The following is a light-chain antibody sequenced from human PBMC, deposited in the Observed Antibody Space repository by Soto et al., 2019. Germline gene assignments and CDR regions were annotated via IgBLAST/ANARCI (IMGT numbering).Light chain of an antibody. J-gene: IGKJ2*01. CDR1: QSVSNN. CDR2: GAS. V-gene: IGKV3-15*01. CDR3: QHYNNWPPYT. Sequence: EVVLTQSPGTLSLSPGERATLSCRASQSVSNNLAWYQQIPGQAPRLLIYGASTRATGIPARFSGSGSGTDFTLTISSLQSEDLAVYYCQHYNNWPPYTFGQGTKLEIK.